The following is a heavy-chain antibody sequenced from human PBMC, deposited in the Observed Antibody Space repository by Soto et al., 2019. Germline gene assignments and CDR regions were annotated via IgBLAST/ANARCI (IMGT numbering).Heavy chain of an antibody. J-gene: IGHJ4*02. CDR3: ARHNYGSGSTYFDY. CDR2: IYYSGST. D-gene: IGHD3-10*01. V-gene: IGHV4-59*08. CDR1: SASISSYY. Sequence: SETLSLTCTVSSASISSYYWSWIRQPPGKGLEWIGYIYYSGSTNYNPSLKSRVTISVDTSKNQFSLKLNSMTAADTAVYYCARHNYGSGSTYFDYWGQGTLVTVSS.